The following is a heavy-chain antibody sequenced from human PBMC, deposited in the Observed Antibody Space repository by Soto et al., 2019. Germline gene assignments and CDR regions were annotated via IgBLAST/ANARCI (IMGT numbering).Heavy chain of an antibody. D-gene: IGHD3-3*01. Sequence: ASVKVSCKASGYTFTGYYMHWVRQAPGQGLEWMGWINPNSGGTNYAQKFQGWVTMTRDTSTNTVYLELSSLRSEDTAVYSCAKDPNYYDFWAGSYYYHGMDVWGQGTTVTVSS. CDR3: AKDPNYYDFWAGSYYYHGMDV. J-gene: IGHJ6*02. CDR1: GYTFTGYY. V-gene: IGHV1-2*04. CDR2: INPNSGGT.